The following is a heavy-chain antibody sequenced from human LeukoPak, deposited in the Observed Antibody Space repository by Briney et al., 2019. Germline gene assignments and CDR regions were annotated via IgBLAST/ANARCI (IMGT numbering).Heavy chain of an antibody. J-gene: IGHJ4*02. CDR2: ISGSGGST. CDR1: GFTFSSYA. D-gene: IGHD3-10*01. V-gene: IGHV3-23*01. Sequence: GGSLRLSCAASGFTFSSYAMSWVRQAPGKGLEWVSAISGSGGSTYYADSVKGRFTISRDNSKNTLYLQMNSLGAEDTAVYYCAKDLVSGSEGYYFDYWGQGTLVTVSS. CDR3: AKDLVSGSEGYYFDY.